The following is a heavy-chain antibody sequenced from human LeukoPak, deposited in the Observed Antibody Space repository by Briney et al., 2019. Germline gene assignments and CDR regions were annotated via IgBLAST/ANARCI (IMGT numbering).Heavy chain of an antibody. CDR3: ARDPVSVEMATTAIDY. CDR2: INPSGGST. J-gene: IGHJ4*02. Sequence: ASVKVSCKASGYTFTSYYMHWVRQAPGQGLEWMGIINPSGGSTSYAQKFQGRVTMTRDTSTSTVYMELSSLRSEDTAVYYCARDPVSVEMATTAIDYWGQGTLVTVSS. D-gene: IGHD5-24*01. V-gene: IGHV1-46*01. CDR1: GYTFTSYY.